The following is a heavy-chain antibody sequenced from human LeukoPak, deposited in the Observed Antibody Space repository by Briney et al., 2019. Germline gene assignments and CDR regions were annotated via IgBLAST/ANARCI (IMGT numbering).Heavy chain of an antibody. D-gene: IGHD3-10*01. CDR3: AADGQYGSGSYPY. CDR1: GFTFTSSA. J-gene: IGHJ4*02. Sequence: SVKVSCKASGFTFTSSAMQGVRQARGQRLEWIGWIVVGSGNTNYAQKFQERVTITRDMSTSTAYMALSSLRYEDTAVYYCAADGQYGSGSYPYWGQGTLVTVSS. CDR2: IVVGSGNT. V-gene: IGHV1-58*02.